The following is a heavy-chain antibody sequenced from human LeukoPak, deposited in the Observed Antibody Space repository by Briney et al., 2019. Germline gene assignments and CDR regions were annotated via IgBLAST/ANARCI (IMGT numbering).Heavy chain of an antibody. CDR3: ARDPGQLVLGGDNWLVP. CDR1: GYTFTGYY. V-gene: IGHV1-2*02. CDR2: INPNSGGT. Sequence: ASVKVSCKASGYTFTGYYMHWVRQAPGQGLEWMGWINPNSGGTNYAQKFQGRVTMTRDTSISTAYMELSRLRSDDTAVYYCARDPGQLVLGGDNWLVPWGQGTLVTVSS. J-gene: IGHJ5*02. D-gene: IGHD6-13*01.